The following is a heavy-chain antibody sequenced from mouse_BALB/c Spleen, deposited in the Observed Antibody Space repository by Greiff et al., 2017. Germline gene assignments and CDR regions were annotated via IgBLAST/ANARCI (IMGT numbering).Heavy chain of an antibody. Sequence: EVQVVESGGGLVQPGGSLRLSCATSGFTFTDYYMSWVRQPPGKALEWLGFIRNKANGYTTEYSASVKGRFTISRDNSQSILYLQMNTLRAEDSATYYCARRGSSYGDYYAMDYWGQGTSVTVSS. D-gene: IGHD1-1*01. J-gene: IGHJ4*01. CDR2: IRNKANGYTT. V-gene: IGHV7-3*02. CDR1: GFTFTDYY. CDR3: ARRGSSYGDYYAMDY.